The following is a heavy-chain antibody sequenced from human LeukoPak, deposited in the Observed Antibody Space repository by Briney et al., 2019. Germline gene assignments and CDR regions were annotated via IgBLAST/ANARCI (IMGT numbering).Heavy chain of an antibody. CDR2: IYYSGST. J-gene: IGHJ5*02. V-gene: IGHV4-59*01. Sequence: PSETLSLTCTVSGCSISSYYWSWIRQPPGKGLEWVGYIYYSGSTNYNPSLKSRVTISVDTSKNQFSLKLSSVTAADTAVYYCARRNMVRGVIDWFDPWGQGTLVTVSS. CDR1: GCSISSYY. CDR3: ARRNMVRGVIDWFDP. D-gene: IGHD3-10*01.